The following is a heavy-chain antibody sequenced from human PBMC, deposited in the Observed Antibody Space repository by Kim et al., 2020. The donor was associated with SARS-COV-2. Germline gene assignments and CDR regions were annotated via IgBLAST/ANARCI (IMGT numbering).Heavy chain of an antibody. CDR3: VEVGAAGY. V-gene: IGHV3-23*01. CDR2: ISGSGDST. J-gene: IGHJ4*02. D-gene: IGHD1-26*01. Sequence: GGSLRLSCAASGFTFSSHAMSWVRQAPGKGLEWVSSISGSGDSTYYADSVKGRFTISRDNSKNTLSLQMNSLRADDTAVYNCVEVGAAGYWGQGTLVTVSS. CDR1: GFTFSSHA.